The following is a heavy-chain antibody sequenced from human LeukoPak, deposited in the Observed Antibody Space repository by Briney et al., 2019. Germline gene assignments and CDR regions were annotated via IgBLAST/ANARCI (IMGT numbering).Heavy chain of an antibody. CDR2: ISWDGGST. D-gene: IGHD2-2*01. CDR1: GFTFDDYT. V-gene: IGHV3-43*01. J-gene: IGHJ6*03. CDR3: AKAGYCSSTSCFTYYYYYMDV. Sequence: GGSLRLSCAASGFTFDDYTMHWVRQAPGKGLEWVSLISWDGGSTYYADSVKGRFTISRDNSKNSLYLQMNSLGTEDTALYYCAKAGYCSSTSCFTYYYYYMDVWGKGTTVTVSS.